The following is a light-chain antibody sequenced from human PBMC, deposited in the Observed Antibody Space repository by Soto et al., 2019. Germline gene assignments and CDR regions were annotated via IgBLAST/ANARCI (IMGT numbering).Light chain of an antibody. J-gene: IGLJ1*01. V-gene: IGLV2-23*01. Sequence: QSALTQPASVSGSPGQSITISCTGTSSDVGSRNLVSWYQQYPGKAPKLIIFEASKRPSGVSNRLSGSKSGSTAPLTISGLQAEDEADYYCCSHAGSRTYVFGSGTKVTVL. CDR1: SSDVGSRNL. CDR2: EAS. CDR3: CSHAGSRTYV.